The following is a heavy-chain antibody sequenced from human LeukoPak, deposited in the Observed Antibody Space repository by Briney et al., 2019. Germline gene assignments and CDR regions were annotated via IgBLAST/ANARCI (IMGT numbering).Heavy chain of an antibody. V-gene: IGHV3-74*01. CDR1: GFTFTSHW. CDR2: INIDGTTT. J-gene: IGHJ4*02. Sequence: PGGSLRLSCVASGFTFTSHWMHWFRQAPGKGLVWVSRINIDGTTTGYADSVRGRFTISRDNVKSTLYLQMNGLRAEDTAVYYCARDLTWNTADYWGQGTLVTVSS. CDR3: ARDLTWNTADY. D-gene: IGHD1/OR15-1a*01.